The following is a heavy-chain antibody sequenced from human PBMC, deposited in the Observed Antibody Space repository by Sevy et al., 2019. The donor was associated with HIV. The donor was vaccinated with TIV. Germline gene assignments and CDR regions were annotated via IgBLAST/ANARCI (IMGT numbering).Heavy chain of an antibody. CDR1: GFTFDDYA. D-gene: IGHD2-2*01. J-gene: IGHJ3*02. V-gene: IGHV3-9*01. Sequence: GGSLRLSCAASGFTFDDYAMHWVRQAPGKGLEWVSGISWNSGSIGYADSVKGRFTISRDNAKNSLYLQMNSLRAEDTAWYYCAKGDYCSSTSCSLDDAFDIWGQGTMVTVSS. CDR3: AKGDYCSSTSCSLDDAFDI. CDR2: ISWNSGSI.